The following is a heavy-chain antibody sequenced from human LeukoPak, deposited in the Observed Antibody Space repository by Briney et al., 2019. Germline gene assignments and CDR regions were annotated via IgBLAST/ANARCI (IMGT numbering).Heavy chain of an antibody. CDR3: ARVAGEDIVLDY. D-gene: IGHD2-8*01. CDR2: IYYSGST. J-gene: IGHJ4*02. Sequence: SETLSLTCTVSGGSISSGGYYWSWIRQHPGTGLEWIGYIYYSGSTYYNPSLKSRVTISVDTSKNQFSLKLSSVTAADTAVYYCARVAGEDIVLDYWGQGTLVTVSS. V-gene: IGHV4-31*03. CDR1: GGSISSGGYY.